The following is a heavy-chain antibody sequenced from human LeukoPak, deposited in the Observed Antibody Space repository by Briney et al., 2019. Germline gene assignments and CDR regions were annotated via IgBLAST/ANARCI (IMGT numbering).Heavy chain of an antibody. CDR1: GFSFSSYA. V-gene: IGHV3-48*02. J-gene: IGHJ4*02. D-gene: IGHD6-6*01. CDR3: ARVRSSYYFDY. CDR2: ITTSSSTI. Sequence: GGSLRLPCAASGFSFSSYAMNWARQAPGKGLEWVSFITTSSSTIYYADSVKGRFTISRDNAKNSLYLQMNSLREEDTAVYYCARVRSSYYFDYWGQGTLVTVSP.